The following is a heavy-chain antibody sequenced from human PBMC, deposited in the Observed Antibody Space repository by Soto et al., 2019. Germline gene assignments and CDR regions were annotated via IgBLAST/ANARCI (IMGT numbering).Heavy chain of an antibody. J-gene: IGHJ4*02. D-gene: IGHD3-22*01. CDR2: IIPIFGTA. Sequence: SVKVSCKASGGTFSSYAISWVRQAPGQGLEWMGGIIPIFGTANYAQKFQGRVTITADESTSTAYMELSSLRSEDTAVYYCASGLTLPDSSCYYLDYWGQGTLVTVYS. CDR3: ASGLTLPDSSCYYLDY. V-gene: IGHV1-69*13. CDR1: GGTFSSYA.